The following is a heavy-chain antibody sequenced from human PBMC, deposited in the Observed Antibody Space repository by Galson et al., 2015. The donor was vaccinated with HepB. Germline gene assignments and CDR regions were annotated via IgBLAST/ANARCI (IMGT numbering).Heavy chain of an antibody. Sequence: SVKVSCKASGYTFTGYYMHWVRQAPGQGLEWMGWINPNSGGTNYAQKFQGRVTMTRDTSISTAYMELSRLRSDDTAVYYCARGASEVRGVIGGVDCYYYGMDVWGQGTTVTVSS. CDR1: GYTFTGYY. CDR2: INPNSGGT. J-gene: IGHJ6*02. CDR3: ARGASEVRGVIGGVDCYYYGMDV. D-gene: IGHD3-10*01. V-gene: IGHV1-2*02.